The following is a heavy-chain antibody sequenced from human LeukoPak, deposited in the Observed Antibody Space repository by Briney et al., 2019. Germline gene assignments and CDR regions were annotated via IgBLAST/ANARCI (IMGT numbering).Heavy chain of an antibody. Sequence: PSETLSLTCTVSGGSINNYYWGWIRQPPGRGLEWIGYIYYSGSTNYNPSLKSRITISVDTSKNQFSLKLSSVTAADTAVYYCARLDYDILTGYYDYFDYWGQGTLVTVSS. CDR1: GGSINNYY. CDR3: ARLDYDILTGYYDYFDY. J-gene: IGHJ4*02. CDR2: IYYSGST. V-gene: IGHV4-59*12. D-gene: IGHD3-9*01.